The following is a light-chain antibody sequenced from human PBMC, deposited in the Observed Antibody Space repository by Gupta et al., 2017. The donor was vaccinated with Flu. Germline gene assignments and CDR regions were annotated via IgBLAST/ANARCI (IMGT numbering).Light chain of an antibody. CDR3: ISYTSSSTWV. CDR2: GVS. V-gene: IGLV2-14*01. J-gene: IGLJ3*02. CDR1: SSDVGDYNY. Sequence: QSALTQPASVSGSPGQSITISCTGTSSDVGDYNYVSWYQQHPGKAPKLLIYGVSNRPSGISTRFSGSKSGNTASLTISGLQAEDEADYYCISYTSSSTWVFGGGTKLTVL.